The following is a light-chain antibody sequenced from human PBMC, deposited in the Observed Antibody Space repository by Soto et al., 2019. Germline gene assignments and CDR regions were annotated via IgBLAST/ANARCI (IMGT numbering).Light chain of an antibody. CDR2: EAS. Sequence: DIQLTQSPSFLSASVGARVTITCRASHGISTYAAWYQQKPGKAPELLIYEASTLQSGVPSRFSGGGSGTEFTLTVSSLQPEDFATYYCQQVNSYPFTFGPGTKVYIK. CDR1: HGISTY. V-gene: IGKV1-9*01. J-gene: IGKJ3*01. CDR3: QQVNSYPFT.